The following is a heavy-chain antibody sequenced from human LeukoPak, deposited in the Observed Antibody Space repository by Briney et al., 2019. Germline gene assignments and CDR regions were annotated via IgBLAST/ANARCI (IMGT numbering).Heavy chain of an antibody. J-gene: IGHJ4*02. D-gene: IGHD3-10*01. CDR2: IYYSGST. CDR3: ARGGNYYGSGSYLSYFDY. Sequence: SETLSLTCTVSGGSISGDYWSWIRQPPGKGLEWIGYIYYSGSTNDNPSLKSRVTISVDTSKNQFSLKLTSVTAADTAVYYCARGGNYYGSGSYLSYFDYWGQGTLVTVSS. CDR1: GGSISGDY. V-gene: IGHV4-59*01.